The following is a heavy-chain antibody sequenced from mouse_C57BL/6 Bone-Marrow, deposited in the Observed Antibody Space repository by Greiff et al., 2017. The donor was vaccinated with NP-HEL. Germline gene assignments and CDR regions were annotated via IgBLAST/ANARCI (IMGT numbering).Heavy chain of an antibody. J-gene: IGHJ1*03. CDR3: ARKDGSSDWYFDV. CDR1: GYAFSSSW. V-gene: IGHV1-82*01. CDR2: IYPGDGDT. Sequence: QVQLQQSGPELVKPGASVKISCKASGYAFSSSWMNWVKQRPGKGLEWIGRIYPGDGDTNYNGKFKGKATLTADKSSSTAYMQLSSLTSEDSAVYFCARKDGSSDWYFDVWGTGTTVTVSS. D-gene: IGHD1-1*01.